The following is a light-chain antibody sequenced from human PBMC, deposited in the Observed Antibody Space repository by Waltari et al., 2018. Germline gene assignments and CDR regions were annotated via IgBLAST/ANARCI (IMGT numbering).Light chain of an antibody. CDR3: QQYFTTPFT. J-gene: IGKJ3*01. CDR2: WAS. V-gene: IGKV4-1*01. CDR1: QSIMYSSNNKNF. Sequence: DIVMSQPPDSLAVSLGDRATINCRSSQSIMYSSNNKNFLAWYQQKPGQSPKLLIYWASTRQSGVPDRFTGSWSGTDFTLTITSVQPEDVAIYYCQQYFTTPFTFGPGTKVEIK.